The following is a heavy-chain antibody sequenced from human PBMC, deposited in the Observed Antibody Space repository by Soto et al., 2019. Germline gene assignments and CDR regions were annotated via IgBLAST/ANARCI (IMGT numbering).Heavy chain of an antibody. V-gene: IGHV4-59*01. D-gene: IGHD6-19*01. J-gene: IGHJ4*02. CDR1: AGSISGSY. Sequence: PSETLSLPCSVSAGSISGSYWSWIRQSPGKGLEWLGYVYYTGSTNYSPSLRSRVSISVDTSKNEFSLRLSSVTAADTAVYFCARSVAVPGAHIDYWGQGTQVTVSS. CDR2: VYYTGST. CDR3: ARSVAVPGAHIDY.